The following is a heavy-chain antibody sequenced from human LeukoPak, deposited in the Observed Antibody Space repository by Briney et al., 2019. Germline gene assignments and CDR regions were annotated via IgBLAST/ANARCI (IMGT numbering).Heavy chain of an antibody. J-gene: IGHJ4*02. Sequence: AETLSLTCTVSGGSMSNYYWSWVRQTPGKGLEWIGYISYSGSTNHNPPLKSRVTISVDTSTHRFSLKLSSVTAADTAVYYCARRCSAAGKYGGYEYWYFDYWGQGTLVTVSS. CDR1: GGSMSNYY. CDR3: ARRCSAAGKYGGYEYWYFDY. V-gene: IGHV4-59*08. CDR2: ISYSGST. D-gene: IGHD5-12*01.